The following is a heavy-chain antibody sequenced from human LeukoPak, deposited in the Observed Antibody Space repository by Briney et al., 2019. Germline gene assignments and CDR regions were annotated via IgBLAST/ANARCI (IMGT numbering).Heavy chain of an antibody. V-gene: IGHV7-4-1*02. CDR3: ATHLVVAATPAFDY. CDR1: GYTFTSYA. J-gene: IGHJ4*02. D-gene: IGHD2-15*01. Sequence: ASVKVSCKASGYTFTSYAMNWVRQAPGQGLEWMGWINTNTGNPTYAQGLTGRFVSSLDTSVSTAYLQISSLKAEDTAVYYCATHLVVAATPAFDYWGQGTLVTVSS. CDR2: INTNTGNP.